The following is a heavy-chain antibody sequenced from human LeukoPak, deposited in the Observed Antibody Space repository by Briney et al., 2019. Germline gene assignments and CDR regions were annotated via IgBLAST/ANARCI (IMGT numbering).Heavy chain of an antibody. CDR1: RYTFTGYY. CDR2: INPNSGGT. D-gene: IGHD6-19*01. V-gene: IGHV1-2*02. CDR3: ASVGARGWLGRQPNYFDY. Sequence: GASVKVSCKASRYTFTGYYMHWVRQAPGQGLEWMGWINPNSGGTNYAQKFQGRVTMTRDTSISTAYMELSRLRSDDTAVYYCASVGARGWLGRQPNYFDYWGQGTLVTVSS. J-gene: IGHJ4*02.